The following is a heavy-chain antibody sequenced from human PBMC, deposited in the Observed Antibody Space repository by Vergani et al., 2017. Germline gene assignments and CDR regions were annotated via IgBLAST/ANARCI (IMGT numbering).Heavy chain of an antibody. J-gene: IGHJ4*02. CDR2: INWNGGSS. Sequence: EVQLVASGGGVVRPGGSLRLSCAASGFTFDDYCMSWVRQAPGKGLEWVSGINWNGGSSGYADSVKGRFTISRDNAKNSLYLQMNSLSAEYTALYYCARTSCPYSGYNLLYYFDYWGQGTLVTVSS. D-gene: IGHD5-12*01. V-gene: IGHV3-20*04. CDR1: GFTFDDYC. CDR3: ARTSCPYSGYNLLYYFDY.